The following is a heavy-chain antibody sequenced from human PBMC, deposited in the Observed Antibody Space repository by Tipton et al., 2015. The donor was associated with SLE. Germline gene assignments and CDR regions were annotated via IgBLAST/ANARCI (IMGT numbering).Heavy chain of an antibody. CDR1: GFTFSNAW. J-gene: IGHJ3*02. CDR3: TTDLGIAAAGTNGYDAFDI. CDR2: IKSKTDGGTT. D-gene: IGHD6-13*01. V-gene: IGHV3-15*01. Sequence: GSLRLSCAASGFTFSNAWMSWVRQAPGKGLEWVGRIKSKTDGGTTDYAAPVKGRFTISRDDSKNTLYLQMNSLKTEDTAVYYCTTDLGIAAAGTNGYDAFDIWGQGTMVTVSS.